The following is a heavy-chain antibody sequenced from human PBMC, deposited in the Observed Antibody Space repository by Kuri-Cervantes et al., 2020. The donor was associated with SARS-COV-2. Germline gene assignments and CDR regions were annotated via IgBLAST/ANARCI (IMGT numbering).Heavy chain of an antibody. J-gene: IGHJ6*03. CDR3: ARQLRLYSMDV. CDR1: GGSISSYY. D-gene: IGHD5-12*01. V-gene: IGHV4-59*08. CDR2: IYYSGST. Sequence: ESLKISRTVSGGSISSYYWSWIRQPPGKGLEWIGYIYYSGSTNYNPSLKSRVTISVDTSKNQFSLKLSSVTAADTAVYYCARQLRLYSMDVWGKGTTVTVSS.